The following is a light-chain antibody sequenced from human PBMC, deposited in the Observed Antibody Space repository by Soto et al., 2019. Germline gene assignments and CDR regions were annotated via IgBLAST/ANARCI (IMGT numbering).Light chain of an antibody. CDR3: QQYGSSPFT. Sequence: DIQMTESPSSVSASVGDRVTITCRASQGISSWLAWYQQKPGKAPKLLIYAASSLQSGVPSRFSGSGSGTDFTLTISRLEPDDFVVYYCQQYGSSPFTFGQGTRLEIK. J-gene: IGKJ5*01. V-gene: IGKV1-12*01. CDR2: AAS. CDR1: QGISSW.